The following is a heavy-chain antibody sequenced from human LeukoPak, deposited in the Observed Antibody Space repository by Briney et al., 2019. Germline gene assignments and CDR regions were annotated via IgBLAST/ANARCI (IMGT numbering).Heavy chain of an antibody. CDR2: IGIDSGNT. V-gene: IGHV3-48*01. CDR3: ARDHNYAFDN. Sequence: GGSLRLSCTASGFPFIEYSMNWVRQAPGKGLEWISYIGIDSGNTKYADSVRGRFTISTDKDKNSLYLQMNSLRVEDTAVYCCARDHNYAFDNWGQGTLVSVAS. J-gene: IGHJ4*02. CDR1: GFPFIEYS. D-gene: IGHD1-1*01.